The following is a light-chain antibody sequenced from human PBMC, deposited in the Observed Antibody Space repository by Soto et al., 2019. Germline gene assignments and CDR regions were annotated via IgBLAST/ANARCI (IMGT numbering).Light chain of an antibody. CDR2: DAS. Sequence: ILLTQSPSSLSASVGDRVTITCRASQGINTDLAWYQQKPGKAPKLLIYDASSLESGVPSRFSGSGSGTEFTLTISSLQPDDFATYYCQQYNSYSETFGQGTKVDI. V-gene: IGKV1-13*02. J-gene: IGKJ1*01. CDR3: QQYNSYSET. CDR1: QGINTD.